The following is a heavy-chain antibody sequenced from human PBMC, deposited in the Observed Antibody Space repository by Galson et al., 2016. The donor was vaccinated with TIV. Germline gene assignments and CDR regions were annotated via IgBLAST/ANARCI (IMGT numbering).Heavy chain of an antibody. V-gene: IGHV3-30*03. CDR2: ISFDGSSR. Sequence: SLRLSCAASGFTFGSYGMHWVRQAPGKGLEWVADISFDGSSRNSADSVKGRFTIARHNSKNTLYMQMDSLGAEDTAIYYCSREYSSYSWDYWGQGTLVTVSS. CDR3: SREYSSYSWDY. J-gene: IGHJ4*02. CDR1: GFTFGSYG. D-gene: IGHD3-22*01.